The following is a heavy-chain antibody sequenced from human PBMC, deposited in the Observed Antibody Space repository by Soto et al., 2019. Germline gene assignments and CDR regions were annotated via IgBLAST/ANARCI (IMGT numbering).Heavy chain of an antibody. CDR1: GYSFTSYW. V-gene: IGHV5-51*01. J-gene: IGHJ6*02. CDR3: ARYLYDYGDYYYYGMDV. Sequence: RGESLKISCKGSGYSFTSYWIGWVRQMPGKGLEWMGIIYPGDSDTRYSPSFQGQVTISADKSISTAYLQWSSLKASDTAMYYCARYLYDYGDYYYYGMDVWGQGTTVTVSS. CDR2: IYPGDSDT. D-gene: IGHD4-17*01.